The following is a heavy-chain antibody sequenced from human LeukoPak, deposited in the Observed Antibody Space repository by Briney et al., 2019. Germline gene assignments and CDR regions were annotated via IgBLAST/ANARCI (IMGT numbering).Heavy chain of an antibody. CDR1: EFTFSKFP. CDR3: AKDLQLGDIVVVPGFPMDV. V-gene: IGHV3-23*01. Sequence: GGSLRLSCAASEFTFSKFPMGWVRQAPGRGLEWVSAISASGEVTFHADSVRGRFTISRDNSKNTLYLQMNSLRAEDTAVYYCAKDLQLGDIVVVPGFPMDVWGKGTTVTVSS. J-gene: IGHJ6*04. CDR2: ISASGEVT. D-gene: IGHD2-2*01.